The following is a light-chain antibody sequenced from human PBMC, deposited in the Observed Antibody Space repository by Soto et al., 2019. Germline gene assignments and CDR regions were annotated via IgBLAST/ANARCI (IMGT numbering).Light chain of an antibody. Sequence: DVQLTQSPSTLPASVGDRVAITCQATQSIFNYLNWFQQRPGKAPQLLISDASQLEPGVPSRFSGQRSGTDFTLTISSLQPEDFATYYCQQSYSTPPDTFGQGTRLEIK. J-gene: IGKJ5*01. V-gene: IGKV1-39*01. CDR1: QSIFNY. CDR2: DAS. CDR3: QQSYSTPPDT.